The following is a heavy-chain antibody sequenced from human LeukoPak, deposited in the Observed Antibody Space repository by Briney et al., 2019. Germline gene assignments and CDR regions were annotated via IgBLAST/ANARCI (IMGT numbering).Heavy chain of an antibody. D-gene: IGHD6-19*01. CDR2: MNPNSCNT. CDR1: GYTFISYD. J-gene: IGHJ4*02. CDR3: ARGSGGYSSGWYYFDY. Sequence: SVKVSCKASGYTFISYDINWVLQATAQGLEWMGGMNPNSCNTDYVQKFHHRVTITRNTPIHTAYIELSGLRAEDTTVYYCARGSGGYSSGWYYFDYWGQGTLVTVSS. V-gene: IGHV1-8*03.